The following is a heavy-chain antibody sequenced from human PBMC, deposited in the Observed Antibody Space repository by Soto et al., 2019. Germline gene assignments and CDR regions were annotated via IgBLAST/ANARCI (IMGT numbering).Heavy chain of an antibody. CDR2: IYHSGST. J-gene: IGHJ6*02. D-gene: IGHD3-16*02. Sequence: SETLSLTCAVSGGSISSSNWWSWVRQPPGKGLEWIGEIYHSGSTNYNPSLKSRVTISVDKSKNQFSLKLSSVTAADTAVYYCARRRNDYVWGSYRSTNYYYYYGMDVWGQGTTVTVSS. V-gene: IGHV4-4*02. CDR3: ARRRNDYVWGSYRSTNYYYYYGMDV. CDR1: GGSISSSNW.